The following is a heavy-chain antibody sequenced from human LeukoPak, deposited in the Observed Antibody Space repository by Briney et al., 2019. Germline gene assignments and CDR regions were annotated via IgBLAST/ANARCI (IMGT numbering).Heavy chain of an antibody. V-gene: IGHV4-59*08. CDR2: SHNNGET. Sequence: SETLSLTCTVSADSMTHYYRSWIRQPPGKGLEWIAYSHNNGETKYNPSLKSRITISVDTSKNQFSLRLRSVTAADTAVYFCARQPGGTAAFDVWGQGTTVTVSA. CDR1: ADSMTHYY. D-gene: IGHD1-14*01. J-gene: IGHJ3*01. CDR3: ARQPGGTAAFDV.